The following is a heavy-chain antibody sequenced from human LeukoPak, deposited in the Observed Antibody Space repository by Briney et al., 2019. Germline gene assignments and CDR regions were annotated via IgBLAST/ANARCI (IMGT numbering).Heavy chain of an antibody. CDR3: ARDRAAAGSYYMDV. Sequence: GGSLRLSCAASGFTFSSYSMNWVRQAPGKGLEWVSSISSSSSYIYYADSVKGRFTISRDNAKNSLYLQMNSLRAEDTAVYYCARDRAAAGSYYMDVWGKGTTVTISS. CDR1: GFTFSSYS. J-gene: IGHJ6*03. CDR2: ISSSSSYI. D-gene: IGHD6-13*01. V-gene: IGHV3-21*01.